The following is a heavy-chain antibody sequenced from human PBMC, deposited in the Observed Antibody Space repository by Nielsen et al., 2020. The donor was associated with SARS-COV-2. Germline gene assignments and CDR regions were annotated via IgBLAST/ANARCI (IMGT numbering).Heavy chain of an antibody. CDR3: AREDIVVVPATMRDYYGMDV. D-gene: IGHD2-2*01. J-gene: IGHJ6*02. CDR1: GFTFSSYS. Sequence: GESLKISCAASGFTFSSYSMNWVRQAPGKELEWVSSISSSSSYIYYADSVKGRFTISRDNAKNSLYLQMNSLRAEDTAVYYCAREDIVVVPATMRDYYGMDVWGQGTTVTVSS. CDR2: ISSSSSYI. V-gene: IGHV3-21*01.